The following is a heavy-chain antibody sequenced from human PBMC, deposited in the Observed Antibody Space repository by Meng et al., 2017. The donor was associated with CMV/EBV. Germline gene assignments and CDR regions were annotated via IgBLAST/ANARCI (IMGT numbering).Heavy chain of an antibody. CDR1: GFTFSSYW. J-gene: IGHJ4*02. Sequence: GESLKISCAASGFTFSSYWMSWVRQAPGKGLEWVANIKQDGSEKYYVDSVKGRFTISRDNAKNSLYLQMNSLRAEDTAVYYCARDRRNYLDYWGQGTLVTSPQ. CDR3: ARDRRNYLDY. V-gene: IGHV3-7*01. CDR2: IKQDGSEK.